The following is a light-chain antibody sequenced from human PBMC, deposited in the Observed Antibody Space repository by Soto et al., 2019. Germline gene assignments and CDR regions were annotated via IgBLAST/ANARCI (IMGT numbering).Light chain of an antibody. J-gene: IGLJ1*01. V-gene: IGLV2-11*01. CDR2: DVS. CDR1: SSDVGAYNY. CDR3: CSYAGTYSYV. Sequence: QSAPTQPRSVSGSPGQSVTISCTGTSSDVGAYNYVSWYQHHPGKAPKYMIYDVSKRPSGVPDRFSGSKSGNTASLTISGLQAEDEADYYCCSYAGTYSYVFGTGTKLTVL.